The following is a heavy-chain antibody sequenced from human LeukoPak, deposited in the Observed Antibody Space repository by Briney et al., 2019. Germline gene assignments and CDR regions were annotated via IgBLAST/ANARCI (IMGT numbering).Heavy chain of an antibody. CDR2: ISWNSGSI. V-gene: IGHV3-9*01. D-gene: IGHD6-6*01. J-gene: IGHJ6*02. CDR3: AKGADSSFYYYYGMDV. CDR1: GFTFDGYA. Sequence: PGRSLRLSCAASGFTFDGYAMHWVRQAPGKGLEWVSGISWNSGSIGYADSVKGRFTISRDNAKNSLYLQMNSLRAEDTALYYCAKGADSSFYYYYGMDVWGQGTTVTVSS.